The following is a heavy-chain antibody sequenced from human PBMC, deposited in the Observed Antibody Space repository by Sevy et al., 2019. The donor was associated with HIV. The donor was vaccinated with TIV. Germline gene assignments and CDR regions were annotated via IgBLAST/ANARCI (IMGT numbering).Heavy chain of an antibody. CDR1: GFTFSSYW. V-gene: IGHV3-74*01. CDR2: INSDGSST. CDR3: TRDPDIRREYYYNGMDV. D-gene: IGHD3-10*01. Sequence: GGSMRLSCAASGFTFSSYWMHWVRQAPGKGLVWVSRINSDGSSTNYADSVKGRFTISRDNAKNTLYLQMNSRRAEDTAVYYGTRDPDIRREYYYNGMDVWGQGTTVTVSS. J-gene: IGHJ6*02.